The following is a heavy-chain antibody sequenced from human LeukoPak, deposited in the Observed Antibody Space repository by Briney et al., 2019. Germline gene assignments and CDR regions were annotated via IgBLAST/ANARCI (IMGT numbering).Heavy chain of an antibody. CDR1: GFTPSHFW. Sequence: GGSLRLSCEVSGFTPSHFWMHWVRQAPGKGLEWVARIDGPGRGTVYADSVKGRFTFSRDNAKITLSLQMNSLRHDDTAMHYCVRDLFPDAFDIWGQGTRVTVSS. V-gene: IGHV3-74*01. J-gene: IGHJ3*02. CDR2: IDGPGRGT. D-gene: IGHD2-21*01. CDR3: VRDLFPDAFDI.